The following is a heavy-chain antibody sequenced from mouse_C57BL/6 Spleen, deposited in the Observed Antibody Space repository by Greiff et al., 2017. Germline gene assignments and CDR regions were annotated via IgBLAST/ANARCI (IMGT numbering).Heavy chain of an antibody. J-gene: IGHJ3*01. Sequence: DVHLVESGGGLVQPKGSLKLSCAASGFSFNTYAMNWVRQAPGKGLEWVARIRSKSNNYATYYADSVKDRFTISRDDSESMLYLQMNNLKTEDTAMYYCVREGDDYDGAWFAYWGQGTLVTVSA. CDR3: VREGDDYDGAWFAY. CDR1: GFSFNTYA. D-gene: IGHD2-4*01. CDR2: IRSKSNNYAT. V-gene: IGHV10-1*01.